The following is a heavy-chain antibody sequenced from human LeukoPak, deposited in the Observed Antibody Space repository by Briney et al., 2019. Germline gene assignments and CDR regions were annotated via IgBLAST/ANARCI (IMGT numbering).Heavy chain of an antibody. J-gene: IGHJ4*02. D-gene: IGHD3-22*01. V-gene: IGHV3-48*03. Sequence: GGSLRLSCAASGFTFSSHEMNWVRRAPGKGLEWVSYITDSGRAIFYADSVKGRFTISRDNSKNTLHLQMNSLRAEDTAVYYCAKDKAHYYDSSGYPFYWGQGTLVTVSS. CDR2: ITDSGRAI. CDR3: AKDKAHYYDSSGYPFY. CDR1: GFTFSSHE.